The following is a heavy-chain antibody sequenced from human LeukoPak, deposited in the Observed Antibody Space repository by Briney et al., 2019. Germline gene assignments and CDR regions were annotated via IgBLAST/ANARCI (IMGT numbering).Heavy chain of an antibody. CDR1: GGTFSSYA. Sequence: SVKVSCKASGGTFSSYAISWVRQAPGQGLEWMGRIIPIFDTTTYAQKFQGRVTITTDKSTSTAYMELSSLRSEDTAVYYCARGGSYFDYWGQGTLVTVSS. J-gene: IGHJ4*02. CDR3: ARGGSYFDY. CDR2: IIPIFDTT. D-gene: IGHD5-12*01. V-gene: IGHV1-69*05.